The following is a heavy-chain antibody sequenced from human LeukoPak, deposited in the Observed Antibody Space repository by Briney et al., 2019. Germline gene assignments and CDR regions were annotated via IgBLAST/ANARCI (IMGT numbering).Heavy chain of an antibody. D-gene: IGHD5-24*01. CDR2: INHSGST. V-gene: IGHV4-39*07. Sequence: SETLSLTCTVSGGSISSSSYYWGWIRQPPGKGLEWIGEINHSGSTNYNPSLKSRVTISVDTSKNQFSLKLSSVTAADTAVYYCARVDSFIIRWLQLGYNWFDPWGQGTLVTVSS. J-gene: IGHJ5*02. CDR1: GGSISSSSYY. CDR3: ARVDSFIIRWLQLGYNWFDP.